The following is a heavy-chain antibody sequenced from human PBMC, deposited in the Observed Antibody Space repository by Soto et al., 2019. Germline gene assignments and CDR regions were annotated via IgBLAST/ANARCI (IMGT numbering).Heavy chain of an antibody. J-gene: IGHJ6*02. D-gene: IGHD6-6*01. CDR2: ISDSGSGT. Sequence: EVQLLESGGGLGQPGGSLRLSCAASGFTFSNYAMSWVRQAPGKGLEWVSAISDSGSGTYYADSVKGRFTISRDNSKNTLSLQMNSLGAEDKAVDYCARSSSAYYYCYGMDVRGQGTTVTVSS. CDR1: GFTFSNYA. V-gene: IGHV3-23*01. CDR3: ARSSSAYYYCYGMDV.